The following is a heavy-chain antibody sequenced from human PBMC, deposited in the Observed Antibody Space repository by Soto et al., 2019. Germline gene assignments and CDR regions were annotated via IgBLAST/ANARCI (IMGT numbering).Heavy chain of an antibody. V-gene: IGHV1-18*01. CDR3: ATEGDYYDSSGYSNWFDP. J-gene: IGHJ5*02. CDR1: GYTFTSYG. CDR2: ISAYNGNT. Sequence: ASVKVSCKASGYTFTSYGISWVRQAPGQGLEWMGWISAYNGNTNYAQKLQGRVTMTTDTSTSTAYMELRSLRSDDTAVYYCATEGDYYDSSGYSNWFDPRGQGTLVTVSS. D-gene: IGHD3-22*01.